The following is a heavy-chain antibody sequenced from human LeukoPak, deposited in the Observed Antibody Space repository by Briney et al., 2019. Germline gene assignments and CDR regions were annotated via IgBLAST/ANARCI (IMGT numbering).Heavy chain of an antibody. CDR2: ISAYDGNT. CDR3: ARDGRFAAYEPDY. D-gene: IGHD1-26*01. CDR1: GLTFSNYG. Sequence: SVKVSCKASGLTFSNYGITWVRQAPGQGLEWVGWISAYDGNTNYAQKFQGRVTMTTDTSTSTAHMELRSLRYDDTAVYYCARDGRFAAYEPDYWGQGTLVTVSS. J-gene: IGHJ4*02. V-gene: IGHV1-18*01.